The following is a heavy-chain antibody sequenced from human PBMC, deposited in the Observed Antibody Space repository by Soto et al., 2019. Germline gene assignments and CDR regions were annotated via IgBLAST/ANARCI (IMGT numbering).Heavy chain of an antibody. V-gene: IGHV5-51*01. CDR1: GYSFTSYW. CDR3: ARLDYSNYLGYYYGMDV. Sequence: GESLKISCKGSGYSFTSYWIGWVRQMPGHGVEWMGIIYAGDSDTRYSPSFQGQVTISADKSISTAYLQWSSLKASDTAMYYCARLDYSNYLGYYYGMDVWGQGTTVTVSS. CDR2: IYAGDSDT. J-gene: IGHJ6*02. D-gene: IGHD4-4*01.